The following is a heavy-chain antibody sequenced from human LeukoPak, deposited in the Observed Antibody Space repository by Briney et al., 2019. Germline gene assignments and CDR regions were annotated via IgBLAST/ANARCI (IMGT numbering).Heavy chain of an antibody. CDR1: GYTFSGYY. V-gene: IGHV1-2*02. Sequence: GASVKVSCKASGYTFSGYYIHWVRQAPGQGLEWMGWINPTSGGSKYAQKFQGRVTMTRDTSITTAYMELSRLTSADTAVFYCARGDYESELPSHFDYWGQGALVTVSS. D-gene: IGHD1-26*01. J-gene: IGHJ4*02. CDR2: INPTSGGS. CDR3: ARGDYESELPSHFDY.